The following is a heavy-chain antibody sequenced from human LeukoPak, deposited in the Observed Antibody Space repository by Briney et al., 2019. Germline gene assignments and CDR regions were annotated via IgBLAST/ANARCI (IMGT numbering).Heavy chain of an antibody. CDR1: GFTFSSYA. D-gene: IGHD4-23*01. J-gene: IGHJ4*02. CDR3: AKTKYGGNSYFDY. V-gene: IGHV3-23*01. CDR2: ISGSGGST. Sequence: GGSLRLSCAASGFTFSSYAMSWVRQAPGNGLEWVSAISGSGGSTYYADSVKGRFTISRDNSKNTLYLQMNSLRAEDTAVYYCAKTKYGGNSYFDYWGQGTLVTVSS.